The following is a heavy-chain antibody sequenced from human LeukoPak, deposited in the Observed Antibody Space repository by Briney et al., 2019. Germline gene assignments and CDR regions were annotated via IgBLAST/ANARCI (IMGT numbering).Heavy chain of an antibody. J-gene: IGHJ5*02. CDR1: GFTFSSYS. V-gene: IGHV3-21*01. CDR3: ARGVWFDP. D-gene: IGHD3-16*01. CDR2: IGSSSSYI. Sequence: GGSLRLSCAASGFTFSSYSMNWVRQAPGKGLEWVSSIGSSSSYIYYADSVKGRFTISRDNAENSLYLQMNSLRAEDTAVYYCARGVWFDPWGQGTLVTVSS.